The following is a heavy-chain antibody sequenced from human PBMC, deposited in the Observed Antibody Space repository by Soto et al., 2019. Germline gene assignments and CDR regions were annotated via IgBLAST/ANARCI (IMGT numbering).Heavy chain of an antibody. CDR1: GFTFDDYA. CDR3: AKDIGIAVAGTWGTFDY. Sequence: EVQLVESGGGLVQPGRSLRLSCAASGFTFDDYAMHWVRQAPGKGLEWVSGISWNSGSIGYADSVKGRFTISRDNAKNSLYLQMNSLRAEDTALYYCAKDIGIAVAGTWGTFDYWGQGTLVTVSS. CDR2: ISWNSGSI. V-gene: IGHV3-9*01. D-gene: IGHD6-19*01. J-gene: IGHJ4*02.